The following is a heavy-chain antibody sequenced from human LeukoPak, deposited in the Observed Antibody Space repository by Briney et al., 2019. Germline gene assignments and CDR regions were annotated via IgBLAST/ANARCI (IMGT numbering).Heavy chain of an antibody. CDR1: GYTFTSYD. Sequence: ASVKVSCKASGYTFTSYDINWVRQATGQGLEWMGWVNPNSGNTGYAQKFQGRVTMTRNTSIGTAYMELSSLRSEDTAVYYCARGYPLGYCSGGSCPFFDYWGQGILVTVSS. J-gene: IGHJ4*02. D-gene: IGHD2-15*01. V-gene: IGHV1-8*01. CDR3: ARGYPLGYCSGGSCPFFDY. CDR2: VNPNSGNT.